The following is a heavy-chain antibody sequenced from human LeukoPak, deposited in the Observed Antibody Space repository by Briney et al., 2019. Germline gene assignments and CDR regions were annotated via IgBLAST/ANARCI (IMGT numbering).Heavy chain of an antibody. CDR1: GYAFTNYA. Sequence: ASVKVSCKASGYAFTNYAMHWVRQAPGQRLEWMGWINAGNGDTKYSQNFQGRVSITRDTSASTAYMELSSLRPEDTAVYYCAGGSVHPLYGMDVWGHGTTVTVSS. V-gene: IGHV1-3*01. CDR3: AGGSVHPLYGMDV. CDR2: INAGNGDT. J-gene: IGHJ6*02. D-gene: IGHD1-1*01.